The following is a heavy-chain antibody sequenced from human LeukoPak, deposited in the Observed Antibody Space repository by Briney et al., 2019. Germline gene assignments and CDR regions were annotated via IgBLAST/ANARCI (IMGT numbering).Heavy chain of an antibody. J-gene: IGHJ4*02. CDR3: ARGRGGYYFDY. Sequence: GGSLRLSCAASGFTFSSYWMSWVRQAPGKWLEWVANIKQDGSEKYYVDSVKGRFTISRDSSKNTLYLQMNSLRAEDTAVYYCARGRGGYYFDYWGQGTLVTVSS. CDR2: IKQDGSEK. D-gene: IGHD3-16*01. V-gene: IGHV3-7*01. CDR1: GFTFSSYW.